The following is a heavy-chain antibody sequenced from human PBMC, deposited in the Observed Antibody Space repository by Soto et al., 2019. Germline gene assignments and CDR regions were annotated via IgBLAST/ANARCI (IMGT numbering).Heavy chain of an antibody. CDR2: ISAYNGNT. D-gene: IGHD3-22*01. CDR1: GYTFTSYG. Sequence: GASVKVSCKASGYTFTSYGISWVRHAPGQGLEWMGWISAYNGNTNYAQKLQGRVTMTTDTSTSTAYMELRSLRSDDTAVYYCARDRDDSSGYYTLHFDYWGQGTLVTVS. V-gene: IGHV1-18*01. CDR3: ARDRDDSSGYYTLHFDY. J-gene: IGHJ4*02.